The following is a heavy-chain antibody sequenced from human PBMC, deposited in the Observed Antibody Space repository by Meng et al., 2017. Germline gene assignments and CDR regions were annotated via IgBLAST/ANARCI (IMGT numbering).Heavy chain of an antibody. V-gene: IGHV1-2*02. CDR1: GYTFTGYY. J-gene: IGHJ4*02. CDR3: ARERISSGWYRRVGSEIDY. CDR2: INPNSGGT. D-gene: IGHD6-19*01. Sequence: ASVKVSRKASGYTFTGYYMHWVRQAPGQGLEWMGWINPNSGGTNYAQKFQGRVTMTRDTSISTAYMELSRLRSDDTAVYYCARERISSGWYRRVGSEIDYWGQGTRVTVSS.